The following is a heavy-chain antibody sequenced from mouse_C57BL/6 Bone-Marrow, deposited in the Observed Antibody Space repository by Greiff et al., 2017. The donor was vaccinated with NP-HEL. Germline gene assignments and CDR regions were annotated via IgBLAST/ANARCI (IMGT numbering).Heavy chain of an antibody. J-gene: IGHJ2*01. D-gene: IGHD1-1*01. CDR2: IYPGDGDT. V-gene: IGHV1-82*01. Sequence: VKLMESGPELVKPGASVKISCKASGYAFSSSWMNWVKQRPGKGLEWIGRIYPGDGDTNYNGKFKGKATLTADKSSSTAYMQLSSLTSEDSAVYFCARSGYYGFDYWGQGTTLTVSS. CDR1: GYAFSSSW. CDR3: ARSGYYGFDY.